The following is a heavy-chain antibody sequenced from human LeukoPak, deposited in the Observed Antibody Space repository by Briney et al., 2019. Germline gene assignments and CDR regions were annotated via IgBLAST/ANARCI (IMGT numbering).Heavy chain of an antibody. CDR1: GFTVSSNY. CDR3: ARAHSSSLDYYYYYMDV. CDR2: IYSGGST. D-gene: IGHD6-6*01. J-gene: IGHJ6*03. Sequence: GGSLRLSCAASGFTVSSNYMSWVRQAPGKGLEWVSVIYSGGSTYYADSVKGRFTISRDNAKNSLYLQMNSLRAEDTAVYYCARAHSSSLDYYYYYMDVWGKGTTVTVSS. V-gene: IGHV3-53*01.